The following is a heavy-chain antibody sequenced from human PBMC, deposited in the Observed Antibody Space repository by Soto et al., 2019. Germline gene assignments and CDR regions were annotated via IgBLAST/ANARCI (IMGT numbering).Heavy chain of an antibody. Sequence: SETLSLTCAVYGGSFSGYYWSWIRQPPGKGLEWIGEINHSGSTNYNPSLKSRVTISVDTSKNQFSLKLSSVTAADTAVYYCARGRGGSYFSWFDPWGQGTLVTVSS. CDR2: INHSGST. D-gene: IGHD1-26*01. V-gene: IGHV4-34*01. CDR3: ARGRGGSYFSWFDP. J-gene: IGHJ5*02. CDR1: GGSFSGYY.